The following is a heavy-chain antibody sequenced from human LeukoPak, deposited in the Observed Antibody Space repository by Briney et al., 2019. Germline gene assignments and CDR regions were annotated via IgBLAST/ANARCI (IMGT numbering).Heavy chain of an antibody. Sequence: GGSLRLSCAASGFTFRAYSMNWVRQAPGKGPEWVSHISSSSSTIYYADSVKGRFTISRDNSKNTLYLQMNSLRAEDTAVYYCAKFPTYYYDTNGFYYFDYWGHGTLVTVSS. CDR3: AKFPTYYYDTNGFYYFDY. CDR2: ISSSSSTI. J-gene: IGHJ4*01. V-gene: IGHV3-48*01. CDR1: GFTFRAYS. D-gene: IGHD3-22*01.